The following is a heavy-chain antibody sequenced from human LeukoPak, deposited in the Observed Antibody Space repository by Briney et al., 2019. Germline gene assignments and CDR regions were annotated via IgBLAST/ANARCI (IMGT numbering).Heavy chain of an antibody. CDR2: INAGNGNT. D-gene: IGHD3-3*01. J-gene: IGHJ6*03. CDR1: GYTLSSYA. Sequence: ASVKVSCKASGYTLSSYAMHWVRQAPGQRLEWMGWINAGNGNTKYSQKFQGRVTITRDTSASTAYMELSSLRSEDTAVYYCARQYYDFWSGKGGYYYYYMDVWGKGTTVTVSS. V-gene: IGHV1-3*01. CDR3: ARQYYDFWSGKGGYYYYYMDV.